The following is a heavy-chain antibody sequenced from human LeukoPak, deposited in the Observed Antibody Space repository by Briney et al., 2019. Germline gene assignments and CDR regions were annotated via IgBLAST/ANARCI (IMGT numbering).Heavy chain of an antibody. CDR3: ARLSSGWYYFDY. D-gene: IGHD6-19*01. V-gene: IGHV4-59*08. J-gene: IGHJ4*02. Sequence: SETLSLTCTVSGGSISSYYWSWIRQPPGKGLEWIGYIYYSGSTNYNPSLKSRVTISVDTSKNQFSLKLSSVTAADTAVYYCARLSSGWYYFDYWGQGTLVTVSS. CDR2: IYYSGST. CDR1: GGSISSYY.